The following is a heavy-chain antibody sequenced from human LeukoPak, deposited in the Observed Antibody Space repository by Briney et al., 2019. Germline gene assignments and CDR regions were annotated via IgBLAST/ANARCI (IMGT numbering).Heavy chain of an antibody. J-gene: IGHJ4*02. CDR2: ISSSSYI. D-gene: IGHD3-9*01. CDR1: GFTFSSYS. CDR3: ASRGTMAGYSLDY. V-gene: IGHV3-21*01. Sequence: KTGGSLRLSCAASGFTFSSYSMNWVRQAPGKGLERVSSISSSSYIYYADSVKGRFTISRDNAKNSLYLQMNSLRAEDTAVYYCASRGTMAGYSLDYWGQGTLVTVSS.